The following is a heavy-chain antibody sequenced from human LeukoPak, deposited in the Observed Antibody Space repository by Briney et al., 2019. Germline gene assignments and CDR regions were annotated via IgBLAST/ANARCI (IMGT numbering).Heavy chain of an antibody. CDR2: IRHDGGET. J-gene: IGHJ4*02. CDR1: GFSFITYW. Sequence: GGSLRLSCAASGFSFITYWMGWVRQAPGKGLEWVANIRHDGGETYYVGSVKGRFTIFRDNAKNSLYLQMNSLSAEDTAVYYCARGQKYRSGYTVTELGSGYFDYWGQGTLVTVSS. V-gene: IGHV3-7*01. D-gene: IGHD5-18*01. CDR3: ARGQKYRSGYTVTELGSGYFDY.